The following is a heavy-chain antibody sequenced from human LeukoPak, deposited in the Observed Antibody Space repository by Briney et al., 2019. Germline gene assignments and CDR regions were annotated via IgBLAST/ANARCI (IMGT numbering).Heavy chain of an antibody. Sequence: GGTLRLSCAASGFTFSSYGMSWVRQAPGKGLEWVSAISGSGGSTYYADSVKGRFTISRDNSKNTLYLQINSLRVEDTAVYYCAKRGGMYPAHYFDYWGQGTLVTVSS. D-gene: IGHD3-16*01. CDR3: AKRGGMYPAHYFDY. J-gene: IGHJ4*02. V-gene: IGHV3-23*01. CDR1: GFTFSSYG. CDR2: ISGSGGST.